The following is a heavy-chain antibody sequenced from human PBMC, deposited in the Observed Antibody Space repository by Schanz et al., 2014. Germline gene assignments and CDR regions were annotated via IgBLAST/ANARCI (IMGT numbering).Heavy chain of an antibody. J-gene: IGHJ4*02. CDR3: AKSYDTSGYSGFDY. CDR2: ISWNGGTK. D-gene: IGHD3-22*01. CDR1: GFTFDDYA. V-gene: IGHV3-9*01. Sequence: EVQLVESGGGLVKPGGSLRLSCAASGFTFDDYAMHWVRQAPGKGLEWVSGISWNGGTKDYADSVKGRFTISRDNAKNSLYLQMNSLRTEDTAVYFCAKSYDTSGYSGFDYWGQGTLVTVSS.